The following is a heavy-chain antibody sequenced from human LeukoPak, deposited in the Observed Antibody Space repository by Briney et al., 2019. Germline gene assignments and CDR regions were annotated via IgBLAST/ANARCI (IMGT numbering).Heavy chain of an antibody. CDR3: ATTVVPAAIGGYYYGMDV. Sequence: ASVKVSCKASGYTLTSYYMHWVRQAPGQGLEWMGIINPSGGSTSYAQKFQGRVTMTEDTSTDTAYMELSSLRSEDTAVYYCATTVVPAAIGGYYYGMDVWGQGTTVTVSS. J-gene: IGHJ6*02. D-gene: IGHD2-2*01. CDR2: INPSGGST. V-gene: IGHV1-46*01. CDR1: GYTLTSYY.